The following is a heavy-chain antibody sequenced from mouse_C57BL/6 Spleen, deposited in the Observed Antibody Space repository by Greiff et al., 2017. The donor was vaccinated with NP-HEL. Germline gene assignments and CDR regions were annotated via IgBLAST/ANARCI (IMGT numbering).Heavy chain of an antibody. D-gene: IGHD4-1*01. V-gene: IGHV1-26*01. J-gene: IGHJ3*01. Sequence: EVQLQQSGPELVKPGASVKISCKASGYTFTDYYMNWVKQSHGKSLEWIGDINPNNGGTSYNQKFKGKATLTVDKSSSTAYMELRSLTSEDSAVDYCASPLTGTTWFAYWGQGTLVTVSA. CDR1: GYTFTDYY. CDR3: ASPLTGTTWFAY. CDR2: INPNNGGT.